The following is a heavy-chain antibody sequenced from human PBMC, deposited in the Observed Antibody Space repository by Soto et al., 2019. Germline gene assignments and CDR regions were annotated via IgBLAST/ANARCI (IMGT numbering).Heavy chain of an antibody. J-gene: IGHJ4*02. Sequence: QVQLQESGPGLVKPSQTLSLTCTVSGGSISSGGYYWSWIRQHPGKGLEWIGYIYYSGSTYYNPSLKSRVTISVDTSKNKFALKLSSVTAADTAVYYCAREEVGYCSGGRCSKGVSDWGQGTLVTVSS. D-gene: IGHD2-15*01. CDR2: IYYSGST. CDR3: AREEVGYCSGGRCSKGVSD. CDR1: GGSISSGGYY. V-gene: IGHV4-31*03.